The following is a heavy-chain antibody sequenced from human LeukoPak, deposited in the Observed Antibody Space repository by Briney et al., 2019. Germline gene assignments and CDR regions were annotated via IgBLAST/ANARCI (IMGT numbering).Heavy chain of an antibody. Sequence: PSETLSLTCTVSGGSISSYYWSWIRQPPGKGLEWIGYIHNTGSTNYNPSPKGRVTISVDTSKNQFSLKLSSVTTADTAVYHCSSGSGYRIENWGQGTLVTVSS. CDR2: IHNTGST. V-gene: IGHV4-59*01. CDR3: SSGSGYRIEN. J-gene: IGHJ4*02. CDR1: GGSISSYY. D-gene: IGHD6-13*01.